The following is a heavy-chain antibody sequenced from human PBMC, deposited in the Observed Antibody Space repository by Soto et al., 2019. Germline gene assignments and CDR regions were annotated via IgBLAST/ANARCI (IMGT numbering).Heavy chain of an antibody. Sequence: QVQLVESGGGVVQPGRSLRLSCAASGFTFSSYAMHWVRQAPGKGLEWVAVISYDGSNKYYADSVKGRFTISRDNSKNTLYLQMNRLRAEDTAVYYCARGGIAVAGTGGYWGQGTLVTVSS. CDR2: ISYDGSNK. CDR1: GFTFSSYA. J-gene: IGHJ4*02. V-gene: IGHV3-30-3*01. CDR3: ARGGIAVAGTGGY. D-gene: IGHD6-19*01.